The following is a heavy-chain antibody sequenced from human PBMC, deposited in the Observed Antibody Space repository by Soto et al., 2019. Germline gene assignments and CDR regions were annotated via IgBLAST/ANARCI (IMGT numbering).Heavy chain of an antibody. J-gene: IGHJ1*01. CDR2: FTAAGRNT. Sequence: PGGSLRLSCAASGFTFSDFAMSWVRKAPGKGLEWVSTFTAAGRNTFYADSVKGRFTISRDNSKSTLYLHVNSLRVDDTAVYSCAEMGGGNLPKLVHVWGHGTLVTVSS. CDR1: GFTFSDFA. CDR3: AEMGGGNLPKLVHV. D-gene: IGHD6-6*01. V-gene: IGHV3-23*01.